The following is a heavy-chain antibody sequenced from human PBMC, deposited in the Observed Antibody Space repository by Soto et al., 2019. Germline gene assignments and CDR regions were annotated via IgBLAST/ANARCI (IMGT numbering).Heavy chain of an antibody. J-gene: IGHJ4*02. V-gene: IGHV5-51*01. CDR2: IYPGDSDT. Sequence: GESLKISCKGSGYNFTNYWIGWVRQMPGKGLEWMGIIYPGDSDTRYSPSFQGQVTISADKSISTAYLQWSSLRAEDTAVYYCARDRGAVVGQYFDYWGQGTLVTVSS. CDR1: GYNFTNYW. CDR3: ARDRGAVVGQYFDY. D-gene: IGHD6-19*01.